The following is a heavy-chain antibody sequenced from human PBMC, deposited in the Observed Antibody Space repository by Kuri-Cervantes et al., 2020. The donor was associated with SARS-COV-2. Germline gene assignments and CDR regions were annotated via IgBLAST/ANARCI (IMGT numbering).Heavy chain of an antibody. J-gene: IGHJ4*02. D-gene: IGHD2-15*01. Sequence: SETLSLTCTVSGGSISSGDYYWSWIRQPPGKGLEWIGSIYYSGSTYHNPSLKSRCTISVDTSKNQFSLKLSSVTAEDTAVYYCARDGSGGDADYWGQGTLVTVSS. CDR3: ARDGSGGDADY. CDR1: GGSISSGDYY. CDR2: IYYSGST. V-gene: IGHV4-39*02.